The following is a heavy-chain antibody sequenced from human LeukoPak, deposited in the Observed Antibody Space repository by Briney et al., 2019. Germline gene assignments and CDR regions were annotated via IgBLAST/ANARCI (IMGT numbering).Heavy chain of an antibody. Sequence: SETLSLTCTVSGASITSFYWNWIRQPPGKGLVWIGYIYNSGSTNYNPSLKSRIAVSIDTSKNQFSLKLSSMTAADTAVYYCARRLNDILTGFMAFDIWGQGTMVTVSS. V-gene: IGHV4-59*08. J-gene: IGHJ3*02. D-gene: IGHD3-9*01. CDR3: ARRLNDILTGFMAFDI. CDR1: GASITSFY. CDR2: IYNSGST.